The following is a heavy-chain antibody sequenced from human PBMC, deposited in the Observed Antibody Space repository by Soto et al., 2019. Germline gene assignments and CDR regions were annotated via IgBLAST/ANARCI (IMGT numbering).Heavy chain of an antibody. D-gene: IGHD6-13*01. V-gene: IGHV1-69*12. Sequence: QVQLVQSGAEVKKPGSSVKVSCKASGGTFSSYAISWVRQAPGQGLEWMGGIIPIFGTANYAQKFQGRVTITADESTSTAYMELSSLRSEDTAVYYCARDLAAAGTGSDLCGMDVWGQGTTVTVSS. J-gene: IGHJ6*02. CDR1: GGTFSSYA. CDR3: ARDLAAAGTGSDLCGMDV. CDR2: IIPIFGTA.